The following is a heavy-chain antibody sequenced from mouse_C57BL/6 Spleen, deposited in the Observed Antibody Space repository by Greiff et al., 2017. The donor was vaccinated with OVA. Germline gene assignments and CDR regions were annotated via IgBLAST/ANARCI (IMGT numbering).Heavy chain of an antibody. V-gene: IGHV1-81*01. J-gene: IGHJ4*01. CDR3: ARSSGSSGHYAMDY. CDR1: GYTFTSYG. D-gene: IGHD1-1*01. CDR2: IYPRSGNT. Sequence: QVQLQQSGAELARPGASVKLSCKASGYTFTSYGISWVKQRTGQGLEWIGEIYPRSGNTYYNEKFKGKATLTADKSSSTAYMELRSLTSEDSAVYFCARSSGSSGHYAMDYWGQGTSVTVSS.